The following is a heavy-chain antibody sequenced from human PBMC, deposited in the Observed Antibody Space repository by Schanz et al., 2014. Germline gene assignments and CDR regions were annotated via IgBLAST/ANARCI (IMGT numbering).Heavy chain of an antibody. J-gene: IGHJ4*02. CDR2: ISGSGGST. CDR1: GFTFSSSA. CDR3: AKYRGYYRVSGSYRELEY. V-gene: IGHV3-23*01. D-gene: IGHD3-10*01. Sequence: EVQLLESGGGLVQPGGSLRLSCAASGFTFSSSAMSWVRQAPGKGLEWVSAISGSGGSTYYADSVKGRFTISRDNSKNTLYLQMNSLRPEDTAVYYCAKYRGYYRVSGSYRELEYWGQGTLVTVSS.